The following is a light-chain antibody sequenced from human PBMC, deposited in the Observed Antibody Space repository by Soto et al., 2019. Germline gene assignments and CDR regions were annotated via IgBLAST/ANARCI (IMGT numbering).Light chain of an antibody. CDR1: QSVSSSY. J-gene: IGKJ5*01. Sequence: EIVLTQSPGTLSLSPGERATLSCRPSQSVSSSYLAWYQQKHGQAPRLXXYGAFNRATGIPARCSGSGSGTDFTLTISSLETEDSAIYYCQQRNIWPPVTFGQGTRLEI. CDR2: GAF. V-gene: IGKV3D-20*02. CDR3: QQRNIWPPVT.